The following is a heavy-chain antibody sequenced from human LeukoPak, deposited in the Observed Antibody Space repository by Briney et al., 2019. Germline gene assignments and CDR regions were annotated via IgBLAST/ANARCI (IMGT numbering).Heavy chain of an antibody. CDR3: VRDLILVWTPGDDFDF. V-gene: IGHV3-74*01. CDR1: GFAFSAYW. CDR2: INEDATTI. J-gene: IGHJ4*02. D-gene: IGHD3-16*01. Sequence: PGGSLKLSCAASGFAFSAYWMHWVRQAPGKGLVWVSRINEDATTITYADSVKGRFIISRDNSKKSLYLQMNNLRAEDTAVYYCVRDLILVWTPGDDFDFWGQGTLVIVSS.